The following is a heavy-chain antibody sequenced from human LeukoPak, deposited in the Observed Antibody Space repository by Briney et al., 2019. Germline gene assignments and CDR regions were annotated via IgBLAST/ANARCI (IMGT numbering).Heavy chain of an antibody. Sequence: ASVKVSCKASGYTFTGYYMHWVRQAPGQGLEWMGWVSAYNGNTNYAQKLQGRVTMTTDTSTSTAYMELRSLRSDDTAVYYCARVRYYYDSSGYYKSYAEFDYWGQGTLVTVSS. V-gene: IGHV1-18*04. CDR1: GYTFTGYY. CDR3: ARVRYYYDSSGYYKSYAEFDY. D-gene: IGHD3-22*01. J-gene: IGHJ4*02. CDR2: VSAYNGNT.